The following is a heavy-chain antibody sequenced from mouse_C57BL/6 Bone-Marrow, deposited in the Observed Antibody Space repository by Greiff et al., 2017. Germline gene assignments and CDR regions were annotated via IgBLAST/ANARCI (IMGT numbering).Heavy chain of an antibody. CDR1: GFTFSDYG. J-gene: IGHJ3*01. CDR2: ISSGSSTI. V-gene: IGHV5-17*01. Sequence: EVQVVESGGGLVKPGGSLKLSCAVSGFTFSDYGMHWVRQAPEKGLEWVAYISSGSSTIYYADTVKGRFTISRDNAKNTLFLQMTSLRSEDTALYYGARGFAYWGQGTLVTVSA. CDR3: ARGFAY.